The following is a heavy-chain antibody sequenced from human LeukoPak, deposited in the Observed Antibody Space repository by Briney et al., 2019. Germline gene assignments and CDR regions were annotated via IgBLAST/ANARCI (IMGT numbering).Heavy chain of an antibody. J-gene: IGHJ4*02. V-gene: IGHV3-30-3*01. CDR3: ARDLVGYGGGFDY. CDR1: GFTFSSYN. CDR2: ISYDGSEK. D-gene: IGHD5-12*01. Sequence: PGGSLRLSCAASGFTFSSYNMHGVRQAPGKGLERVAVISYDGSEKYYADSVKGRFTISRDNSKNTLYLQMNSLRAEDTALYYCARDLVGYGGGFDYWGQGTLVTVSS.